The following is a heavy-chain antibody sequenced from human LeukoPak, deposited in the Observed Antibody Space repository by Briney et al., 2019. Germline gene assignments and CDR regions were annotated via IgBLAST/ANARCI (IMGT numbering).Heavy chain of an antibody. J-gene: IGHJ4*02. CDR3: ARCTTGRTFGSLREIKRSREIDY. V-gene: IGHV3-30*04. CDR2: ISYDGSNK. D-gene: IGHD1-1*01. Sequence: PPGGSLRLSCAASGFTFSSYAMHWVRQAPGKGLEWVAVISYDGSNKYYADSVKGRFTISRDNAKNSLYLQMNSLRVEDTAVYYCARCTTGRTFGSLREIKRSREIDYWGQGTLVTVSS. CDR1: GFTFSSYA.